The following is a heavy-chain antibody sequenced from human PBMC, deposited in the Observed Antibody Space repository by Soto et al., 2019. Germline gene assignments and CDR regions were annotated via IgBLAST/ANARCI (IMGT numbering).Heavy chain of an antibody. D-gene: IGHD2-2*01. Sequence: EVQLLESGGGLVQPGGSLRLSCAASRFTFSTYTMSWIRQAPGKGLEWVATIGGSGVRPSYAGSVQGRFTMSRDNSKTTVLLRMDSLRAEDTAIYYCAKARCSTTDCYVPDSWGQGTLVTVSS. CDR1: RFTFSTYT. CDR3: AKARCSTTDCYVPDS. V-gene: IGHV3-23*01. J-gene: IGHJ5*01. CDR2: IGGSGVRP.